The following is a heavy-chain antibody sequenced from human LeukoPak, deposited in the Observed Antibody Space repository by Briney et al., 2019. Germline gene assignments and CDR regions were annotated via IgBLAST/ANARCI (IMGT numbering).Heavy chain of an antibody. J-gene: IGHJ4*02. CDR2: IKSKADGETT. D-gene: IGHD3-10*01. Sequence: GGSLRLSCAASGFTFTHAWMTWVRQAPGRGLEWVGRIKSKADGETTDYAAPVKGRFFMSRDDSKATLYLQMNYLETEDTAVYYCTTDLGITMIRGVIVSWGQGTLVTVSS. V-gene: IGHV3-15*01. CDR3: TTDLGITMIRGVIVS. CDR1: GFTFTHAW.